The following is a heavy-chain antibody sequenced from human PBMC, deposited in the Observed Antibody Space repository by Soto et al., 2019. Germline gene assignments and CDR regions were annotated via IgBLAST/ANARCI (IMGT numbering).Heavy chain of an antibody. J-gene: IGHJ6*03. V-gene: IGHV3-11*01. Sequence: GGSLRLSCTASGFTFSDYYMSWIRQAPGKGLEWVSYISRSGTTIYYADSVKGRFTISRDNAKKSLYVQMNSLRVEDTAVYYCARQRGVEPAYYYYYMDVWGNGTTVTGSS. D-gene: IGHD2-2*01. CDR1: GFTFSDYY. CDR2: ISRSGTTI. CDR3: ARQRGVEPAYYYYYMDV.